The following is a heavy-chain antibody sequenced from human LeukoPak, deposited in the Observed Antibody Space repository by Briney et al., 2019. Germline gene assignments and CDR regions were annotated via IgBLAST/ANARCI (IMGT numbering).Heavy chain of an antibody. CDR2: IKQDGSEK. J-gene: IGHJ3*02. D-gene: IGHD2-2*01. CDR3: ARNPVVVPAAAAFDI. V-gene: IGHV3-7*01. CDR1: GFTFSSYS. Sequence: GGSLRLSCAASGFTFSSYSMNWVRQAPGKGLEWVANIKQDGSEKYYVDSVKGRFTISRDNAKNSLYLQMNSLRAEDTAVYYCARNPVVVPAAAAFDIWGQGTMVTVSS.